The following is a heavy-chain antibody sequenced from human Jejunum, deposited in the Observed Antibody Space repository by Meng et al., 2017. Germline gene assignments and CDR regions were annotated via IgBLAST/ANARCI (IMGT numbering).Heavy chain of an antibody. D-gene: IGHD4-23*01. V-gene: IGHV4-30-4*01. Sequence: QVQLQESVPAPVKPSQTLSLTCTVSGGSISSGDYYWSWIRQPPGKGLEWMGYIYYSGSTYYNPSLKSRVTISVDTSKNQFSLKLRSVTAADTAVYYCAREALGGNSPNDYWGQGTLVTVSS. CDR2: IYYSGST. CDR3: AREALGGNSPNDY. J-gene: IGHJ4*02. CDR1: GGSISSGDYY.